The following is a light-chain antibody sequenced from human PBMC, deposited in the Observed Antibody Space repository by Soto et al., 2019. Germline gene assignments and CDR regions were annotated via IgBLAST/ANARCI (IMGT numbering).Light chain of an antibody. CDR1: QSISSW. Sequence: DIQMTQSPSTLSASVGDRVTITCRASQSISSWLAWYQQKPGKAPKLLIYKASSLESGVPSRFRGSGSGTEFTLTIRSLQPDDFANYYCQQYNSYLYTFGQGTKLEIK. CDR3: QQYNSYLYT. J-gene: IGKJ2*01. V-gene: IGKV1-5*03. CDR2: KAS.